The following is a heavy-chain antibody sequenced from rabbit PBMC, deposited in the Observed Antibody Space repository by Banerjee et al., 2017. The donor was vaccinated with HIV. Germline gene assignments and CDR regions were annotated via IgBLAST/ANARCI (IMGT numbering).Heavy chain of an antibody. V-gene: IGHV1S45*01. D-gene: IGHD4-1*01. CDR3: ARDLDGFIGWNFGW. Sequence: QEKLVESGGGMVKEEESLALTCKASGFHLSDKAVMCWVSQDQGKGLEWIACINAITGKAVYASWAKGRFTFSKTSSTTVTLQMTSLTAADTATYFCARDLDGFIGWNFGWWGPVTLVTVS. J-gene: IGHJ4*01. CDR1: GFHLSDKAV. CDR2: INAITGKA.